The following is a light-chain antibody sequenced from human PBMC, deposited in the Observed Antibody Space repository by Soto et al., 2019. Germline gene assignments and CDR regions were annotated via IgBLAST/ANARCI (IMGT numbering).Light chain of an antibody. CDR2: EVN. J-gene: IGLJ1*01. CDR3: SSYATGFKGV. CDR1: SSDVGGYNY. V-gene: IGLV2-8*01. Sequence: QLVLTQPPSASGSPGQSITISCTGTSSDVGGYNYVSWYQQHPGKAPKVIIYEVNKRPSGVPDRFSGSKSGNTASLTVSGLQAEDEADYYCSSYATGFKGVFGTGTKLTVL.